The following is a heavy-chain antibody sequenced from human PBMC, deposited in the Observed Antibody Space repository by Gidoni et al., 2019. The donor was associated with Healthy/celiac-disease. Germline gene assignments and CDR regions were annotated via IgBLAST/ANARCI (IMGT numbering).Heavy chain of an antibody. D-gene: IGHD2-2*01. CDR3: ARGPQDIVVVPAAHRADI. CDR1: GGSFSGYY. J-gene: IGHJ3*02. CDR2: INHSGST. Sequence: QVQLQQWGAGLLKPSETLSLTCAVYGGSFSGYYWSWIRQPPGKGREWIGEINHSGSTNYNPSLKSRVTISVDTSKNQFSLKLSSVTAADTAVYYCARGPQDIVVVPAAHRADIWGQGTMVTVSS. V-gene: IGHV4-34*01.